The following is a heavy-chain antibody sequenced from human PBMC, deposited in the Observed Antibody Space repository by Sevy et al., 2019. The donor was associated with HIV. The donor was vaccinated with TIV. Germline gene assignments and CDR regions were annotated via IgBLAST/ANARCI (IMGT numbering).Heavy chain of an antibody. CDR2: ITSSSVYI. D-gene: IGHD5-18*01. CDR3: AREDSSYGYEGVAGRPLY. CDR1: GFTFSSYT. Sequence: GGSLRLSCAGSGFTFSSYTMTWVRQAPGKGLEWVSSITSSSVYIHYADSLKGRFTVSRDNTKNLLFLQMNSLRAEDTAVYYCAREDSSYGYEGVAGRPLYWGQGTLVTVSS. J-gene: IGHJ4*02. V-gene: IGHV3-21*01.